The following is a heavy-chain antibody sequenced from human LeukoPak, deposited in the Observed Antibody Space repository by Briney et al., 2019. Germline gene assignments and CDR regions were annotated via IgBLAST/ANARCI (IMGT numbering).Heavy chain of an antibody. V-gene: IGHV4-39*07. D-gene: IGHD5-12*01. Sequence: SETLSLTCTVSGGSISSSSYYWGWIRQPPGKGLEWIGSIYYSGSTYYNPSLKSRVTISVDTSKNQFSLKLSSVTAADTAVYYCASAFGYSGYGYYFDYWGQGTLVTVSS. CDR3: ASAFGYSGYGYYFDY. CDR2: IYYSGST. J-gene: IGHJ4*02. CDR1: GGSISSSSYY.